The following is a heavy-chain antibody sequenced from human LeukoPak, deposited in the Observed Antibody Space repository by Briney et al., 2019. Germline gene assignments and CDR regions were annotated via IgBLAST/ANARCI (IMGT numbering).Heavy chain of an antibody. D-gene: IGHD7-27*01. CDR2: IRNDGSGK. CDR3: VQDRDWGFGY. V-gene: IGHV3-30*02. CDR1: GFIYRNYG. Sequence: GSLRLSCAASGFIYRNYGMHWVRRAPGKGLEWVTFIRNDGSGKYYAGSVRGRFTISRDDSKNTLYLQMNSLRAEDTAVYHCVQDRDWGFGYWGRGTLVTVSS. J-gene: IGHJ4*02.